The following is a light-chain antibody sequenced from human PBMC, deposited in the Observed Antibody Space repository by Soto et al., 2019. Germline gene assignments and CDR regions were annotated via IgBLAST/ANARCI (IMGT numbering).Light chain of an antibody. J-gene: IGLJ1*01. CDR3: SSYTSSSTLYYV. V-gene: IGLV2-14*01. CDR2: EVS. Sequence: QSVLTQPASVSGSPGQSITISCTGTRSDVGGYNFVSWYQQHPGKAPKLMIYEVSNRPSGVSNRFSGSKSGNTASLTISGLQAEDEADYYCSSYTSSSTLYYVFGTGTKVTVL. CDR1: RSDVGGYNF.